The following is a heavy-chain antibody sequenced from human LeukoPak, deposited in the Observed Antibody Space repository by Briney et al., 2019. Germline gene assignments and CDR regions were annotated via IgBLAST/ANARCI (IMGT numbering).Heavy chain of an antibody. Sequence: SETLSLTCIVSGGTISGYYWSWIRQSPGKGLEWIGYIYYSGSTHYNPSLKSRVTISADTSKKQFSLKLSSVTAADTAVYYCARHSYYDILTGFDPWGQGTLATVSS. J-gene: IGHJ5*02. CDR1: GGTISGYY. V-gene: IGHV4-59*08. CDR2: IYYSGST. D-gene: IGHD3-9*01. CDR3: ARHSYYDILTGFDP.